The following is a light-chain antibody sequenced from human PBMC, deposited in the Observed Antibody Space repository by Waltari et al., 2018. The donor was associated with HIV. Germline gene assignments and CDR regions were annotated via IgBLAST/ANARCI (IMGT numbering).Light chain of an antibody. CDR2: MNE. Sequence: QSVVTQPPSASGPPGQRVTLSCSGTRSNIGDNDVYWYKQFPGTTPKLLIYMNERRPSGVPDRFSGSKSGTSASLAISGLRSEDEADYYCATWDNSLSVWVFGGGSKLTVL. V-gene: IGLV1-47*01. CDR1: RSNIGDND. J-gene: IGLJ3*02. CDR3: ATWDNSLSVWV.